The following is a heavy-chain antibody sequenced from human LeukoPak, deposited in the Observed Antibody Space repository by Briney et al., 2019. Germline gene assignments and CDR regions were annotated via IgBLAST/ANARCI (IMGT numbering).Heavy chain of an antibody. Sequence: PGGSLRLSCAASGFTFSNYAMTWVRQAPGKGLEWVSDISGSGGSTYYADSVKGRFTISRDNSKNTLYLQMNSLRAEDTAVYYCAKDLAAYSSGSDYWGQGTLVTVSS. J-gene: IGHJ4*02. D-gene: IGHD3-22*01. CDR2: ISGSGGST. CDR1: GFTFSNYA. CDR3: AKDLAAYSSGSDY. V-gene: IGHV3-23*01.